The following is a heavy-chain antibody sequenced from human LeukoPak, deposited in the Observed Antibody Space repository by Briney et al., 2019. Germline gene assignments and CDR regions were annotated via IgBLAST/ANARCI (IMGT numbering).Heavy chain of an antibody. Sequence: SETLSLTCTVSGGSITSNIHFWGWTRQPPGKGPEWVATIHSTGTSFYNPSLKSRATIFVTASKNQFYLKLTSVTAADTAVYYCARQTTGSYQWTFDFWGQGALVTVSS. CDR1: GGSITSNIHF. D-gene: IGHD1-26*01. CDR2: IHSTGTS. V-gene: IGHV4-39*01. J-gene: IGHJ4*02. CDR3: ARQTTGSYQWTFDF.